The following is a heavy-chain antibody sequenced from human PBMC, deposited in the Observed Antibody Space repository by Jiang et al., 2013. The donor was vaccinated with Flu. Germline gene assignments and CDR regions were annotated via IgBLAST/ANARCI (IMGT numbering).Heavy chain of an antibody. V-gene: IGHV3-66*01. CDR2: IYSGTST. CDR3: AGSITAPGAFDY. Sequence: VQLVESGGGLVQPGGSLRLSCAASGFSVSGKYMIWVRQAPGKGLEWVSAIYSGTSTDYADSVKGRFTISRDNSMNTLYLQMNTLRAEDTAVYYCAGSITAPGAFDYWGQGTLVTVSS. CDR1: GFSVSGKY. D-gene: IGHD6-6*01. J-gene: IGHJ4*02.